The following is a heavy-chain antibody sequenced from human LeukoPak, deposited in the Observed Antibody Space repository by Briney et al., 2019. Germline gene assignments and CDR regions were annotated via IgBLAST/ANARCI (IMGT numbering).Heavy chain of an antibody. V-gene: IGHV3-48*03. CDR2: ISSGGRTI. Sequence: GGSLRLSCAASGFTFSSYEMSWVRQAPGKGLEWVSYISSGGRTIRYADSVEGRFTISRDNAKKSVFLQMNGLRAEDTAVYYCARVVDTGYDSDYWGLGTLVTVSS. CDR3: ARVVDTGYDSDY. CDR1: GFTFSSYE. J-gene: IGHJ4*02. D-gene: IGHD5-12*01.